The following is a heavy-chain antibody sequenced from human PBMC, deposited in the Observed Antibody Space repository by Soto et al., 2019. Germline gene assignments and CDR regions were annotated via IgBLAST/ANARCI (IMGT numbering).Heavy chain of an antibody. Sequence: ETLSLTCTISGDSSSSYYWSWIRQPPGKGLEWIGYMSFSGTTNYSPSLKSRVTISEDTSENELSLTLSSVTAADTAVYYCAREAGILTSTFFDYWGQGSLVTVSS. CDR1: GDSSSSYY. CDR2: MSFSGTT. J-gene: IGHJ4*02. CDR3: AREAGILTSTFFDY. V-gene: IGHV4-59*01. D-gene: IGHD1-1*01.